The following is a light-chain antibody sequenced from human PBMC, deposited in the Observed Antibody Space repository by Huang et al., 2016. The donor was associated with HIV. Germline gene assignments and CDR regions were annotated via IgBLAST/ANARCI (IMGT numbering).Light chain of an antibody. V-gene: IGKV1-16*01. CDR2: RVS. CDR3: QQYYTYPYT. J-gene: IGKJ2*01. CDR1: QGIKNY. Sequence: DIQMTQSPSSLSASVGDRVTITCRASQGIKNYVAWFQQKPGKAPRSIIHRVSYLHSGVPSRVSGSGSVIHFTLTINSLQPEDFAFYYCQQYYTYPYTFGQATKLEIK.